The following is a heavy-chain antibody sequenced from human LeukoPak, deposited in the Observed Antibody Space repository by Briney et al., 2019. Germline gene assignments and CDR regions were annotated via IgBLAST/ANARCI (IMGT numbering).Heavy chain of an antibody. Sequence: PSETLSLTCAVYGGSFSGYYWSWIRQPPGKGLEWIGEINHSGSTNYNPSLKSRATISVDTSKNQFSLKLSSVTAADTAVYYCARRAIPTNWAYYFDYWGQGTLVTVSS. CDR1: GGSFSGYY. J-gene: IGHJ4*02. D-gene: IGHD7-27*01. CDR2: INHSGST. V-gene: IGHV4-34*01. CDR3: ARRAIPTNWAYYFDY.